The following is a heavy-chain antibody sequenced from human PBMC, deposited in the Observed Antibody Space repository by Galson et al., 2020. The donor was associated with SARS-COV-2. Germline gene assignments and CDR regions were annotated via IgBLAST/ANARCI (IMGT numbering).Heavy chain of an antibody. D-gene: IGHD3-22*01. J-gene: IGHJ5*02. CDR3: ARDRGYYYVERGWFDP. CDR1: GASISSSSYY. CDR2: IYYSGTT. Sequence: SETLSLTCTVSGASISSSSYYWGWIRQPPGKGLEWIGNIYYSGTTYYNPSLKSRITISVDTSKNQFSLRLSSVTAVDTAVYYCARDRGYYYVERGWFDPWGQGTLVTVSS. V-gene: IGHV4-39*07.